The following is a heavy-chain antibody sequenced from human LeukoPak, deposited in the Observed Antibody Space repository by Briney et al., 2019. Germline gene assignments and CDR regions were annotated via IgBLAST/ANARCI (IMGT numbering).Heavy chain of an antibody. CDR1: GYTFTSYA. J-gene: IGHJ4*02. Sequence: SVKVSCKASGYTFTSYAISWVRQAPGQGLEWMGRIIPILGIANYAQKFQGRVTITADKSTSTAYMELSSLRSEDTAVYYCARSGAAVAGRYYFDYWGQGTLVTVSS. CDR3: ARSGAAVAGRYYFDY. CDR2: IIPILGIA. V-gene: IGHV1-69*04. D-gene: IGHD6-19*01.